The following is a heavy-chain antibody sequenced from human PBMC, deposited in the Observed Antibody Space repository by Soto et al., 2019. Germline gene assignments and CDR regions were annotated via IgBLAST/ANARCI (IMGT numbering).Heavy chain of an antibody. Sequence: GGSLRLSCAASGFTFGTYDMHWVRQVSGKGLEWVSGIGTTGDTYYSGSVKGRFTISREDARNSLYLQMKSLRAGDTAIYYCASSFVYGAGSLRPGPSDGFAIWGQGTRVT. CDR1: GFTFGTYD. D-gene: IGHD3-10*01. V-gene: IGHV3-13*01. CDR2: IGTTGDT. CDR3: ASSFVYGAGSLRPGPSDGFAI. J-gene: IGHJ3*02.